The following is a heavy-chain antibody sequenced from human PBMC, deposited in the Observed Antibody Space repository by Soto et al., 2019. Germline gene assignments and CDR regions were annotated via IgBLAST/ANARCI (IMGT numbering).Heavy chain of an antibody. J-gene: IGHJ5*02. V-gene: IGHV1-46*01. D-gene: IGHD2-15*01. Sequence: ASVKVSCKASGYTFTSYYMHWVRQAPGQGLEWMGIINPSGGSTSYAQKFQGRVTMTRDTSTSTVYMELSSLRSEDTAVYYCARGPVVVVAATRSWFDPWGQGTLVTVSS. CDR2: INPSGGST. CDR3: ARGPVVVVAATRSWFDP. CDR1: GYTFTSYY.